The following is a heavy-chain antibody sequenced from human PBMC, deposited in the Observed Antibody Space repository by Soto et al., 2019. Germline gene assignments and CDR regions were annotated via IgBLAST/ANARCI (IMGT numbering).Heavy chain of an antibody. CDR3: TTGRYSSSLYFDS. CDR1: GITFSNAW. Sequence: EVQLVESEGGLVKPGGSLRVSCAASGITFSNAWMTWVRQAPGKGLEWVGRIKSKIDGGTTDYGVPVKGRFTISRDDSKNTLYLQMNSLKTEDTAVYYCTTGRYSSSLYFDSWGQGTLVTVSS. J-gene: IGHJ4*02. D-gene: IGHD6-6*01. CDR2: IKSKIDGGTT. V-gene: IGHV3-15*01.